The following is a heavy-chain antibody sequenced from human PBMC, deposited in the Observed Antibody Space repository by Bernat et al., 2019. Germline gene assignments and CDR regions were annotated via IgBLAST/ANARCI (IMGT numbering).Heavy chain of an antibody. CDR2: IDWDDDK. D-gene: IGHD3-10*01. J-gene: IGHJ4*02. V-gene: IGHV2-70*01. CDR1: GFSLSTSGMC. Sequence: QVTLRESGPALVKPTQTLTLTCTFSGFSLSTSGMCVSWIRQPPGKALEWLALIDWDDDKYYSTSLKTRLTISKDTSKNQVVLTMTNMDPVDTATYYCARIRDNYGSGSYYNGEFDYWGQGTLVTVSS. CDR3: ARIRDNYGSGSYYNGEFDY.